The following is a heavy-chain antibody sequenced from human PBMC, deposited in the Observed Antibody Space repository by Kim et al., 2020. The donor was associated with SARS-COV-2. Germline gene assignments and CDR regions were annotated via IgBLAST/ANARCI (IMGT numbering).Heavy chain of an antibody. J-gene: IGHJ4*01. D-gene: IGHD3-22*01. CDR3: AKYYYESSGYYAPVDY. Sequence: GGSLRLFCAASGFTFSSYAMSWVRQAPGKGLEWVSAISASGDNTYYADSVKGRFTISRDNSKSTLYLQITSLRAEDTAVYYCAKYYYESSGYYAPVDYWGRGTLVTV. CDR1: GFTFSSYA. V-gene: IGHV3-23*01. CDR2: ISASGDNT.